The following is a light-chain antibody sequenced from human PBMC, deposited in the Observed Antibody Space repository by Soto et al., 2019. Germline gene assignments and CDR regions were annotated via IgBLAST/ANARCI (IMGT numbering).Light chain of an antibody. V-gene: IGKV1-9*01. CDR3: QQLNAYPHS. CDR1: QDLTNY. Sequence: DIQLTQSPSFLSASVGDRVTITCRASQDLTNYLAWYLQKPGKAPKLLIYGASTLQSGVPSRFSGSGSGTEFTLTVSSLQPEDFATYYCQQLNAYPHSFGGGTKVEIK. J-gene: IGKJ4*01. CDR2: GAS.